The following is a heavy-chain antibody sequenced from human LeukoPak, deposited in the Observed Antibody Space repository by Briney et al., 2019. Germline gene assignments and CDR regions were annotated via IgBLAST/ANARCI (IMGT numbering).Heavy chain of an antibody. Sequence: SETLSLTCAVYGGSFSHYYWTWIRQPPGKGLEWIGEINHSGTTNYNPSLKSRVTKSVDTSKNQFSLNLSSVTAADTAVYFCARGLRDFWSGYYSLYFDYWGQGALVTVSS. D-gene: IGHD3-3*01. CDR1: GGSFSHYY. CDR2: INHSGTT. J-gene: IGHJ4*02. CDR3: ARGLRDFWSGYYSLYFDY. V-gene: IGHV4-34*01.